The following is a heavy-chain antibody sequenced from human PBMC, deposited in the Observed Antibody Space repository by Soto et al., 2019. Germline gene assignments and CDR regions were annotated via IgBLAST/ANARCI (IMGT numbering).Heavy chain of an antibody. CDR2: IYSGGNS. V-gene: IGHV3-53*01. J-gene: IGHJ4*02. CDR3: ARPLSAVAGRPLHN. CDR1: GFTVSTNS. D-gene: IGHD6-19*01. Sequence: LRLSCAASGFTVSTNSFTWVRQAPGKGLEWVSVIYSGGNSYYADSVKGRFSISRDNSKNTLYLQMNSLRAEDTAVYYCARPLSAVAGRPLHNWGQGTLVTVSS.